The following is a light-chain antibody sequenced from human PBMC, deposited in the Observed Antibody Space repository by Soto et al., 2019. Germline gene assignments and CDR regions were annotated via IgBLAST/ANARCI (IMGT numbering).Light chain of an antibody. CDR2: KVS. CDR3: MQATQYRPYT. CDR1: QSLVHSDGNTY. J-gene: IGKJ2*01. Sequence: DIVLTQTPLSSPVTLGQPASISCRSSQSLVHSDGNTYLSWFHQRPGQPPILLIDKVSNRFSGVPDRFSGSGAGTDFTLKISRVEAEDVGIYFCMQATQYRPYTFGQGTKLEIK. V-gene: IGKV2-24*01.